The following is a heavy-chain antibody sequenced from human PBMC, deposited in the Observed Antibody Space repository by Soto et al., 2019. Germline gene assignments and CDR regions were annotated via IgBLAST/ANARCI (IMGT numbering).Heavy chain of an antibody. CDR1: GFKSDSYV. V-gene: IGHV3-23*01. CDR3: AKDGSYWDFDY. CDR2: FSGDYRT. Sequence: GGSLRLSCVISGFKSDSYVIHWVRQAPGKGLEWVSTFSGDYRTYYADSVKGRFTISRDNSKNALYLQMYSLRAEDTAVYYCAKDGSYWDFDYWGPGTLVTVSS. J-gene: IGHJ4*02. D-gene: IGHD1-26*01.